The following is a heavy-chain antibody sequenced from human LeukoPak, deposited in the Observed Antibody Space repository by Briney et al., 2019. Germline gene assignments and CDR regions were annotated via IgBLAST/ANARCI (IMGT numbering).Heavy chain of an antibody. Sequence: SETLSLTCTVSGGSISSSNYYWGWIRQPPGKGLEWIGSIYYSGSTYYGPSLKSRVTISVDTSKNQFSLKLSSVTAADTAVYYCARDYQGGYGDKTVDYWGQGTLVTVSS. CDR2: IYYSGST. J-gene: IGHJ4*02. CDR1: GGSISSSNYY. D-gene: IGHD5-18*01. CDR3: ARDYQGGYGDKTVDY. V-gene: IGHV4-39*07.